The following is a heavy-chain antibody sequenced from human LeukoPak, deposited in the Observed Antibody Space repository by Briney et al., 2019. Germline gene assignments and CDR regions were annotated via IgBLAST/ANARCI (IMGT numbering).Heavy chain of an antibody. CDR2: ISSGSTI. D-gene: IGHD2-15*01. CDR3: AAPCGSSGGSCYSTEDAFDI. J-gene: IGHJ3*02. CDR1: GFTFSDYY. Sequence: GGSLRLSCAASGFTFSDYYMSWIRQAPGKGLEWVSYISSGSTIYYADSVKGRFTISRDNAKNSLYLQMNSLRAEDTAVYYCAAPCGSSGGSCYSTEDAFDIWGQGTMVTVSS. V-gene: IGHV3-11*01.